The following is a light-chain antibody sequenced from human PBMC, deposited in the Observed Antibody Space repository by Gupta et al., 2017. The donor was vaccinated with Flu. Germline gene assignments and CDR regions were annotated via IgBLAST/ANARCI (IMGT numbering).Light chain of an antibody. CDR3: QQYDNVPIT. V-gene: IGKV1-33*01. CDR2: DSS. J-gene: IGKJ5*01. CDR1: QDVTIY. Sequence: TPSPSSLSASVGDRVTITCQASQDVTIYLNWYQQKPGKAPKLLIYDSSNLETGVPSRFRGSGSGTDFTFTISSLQAEDMATYYCQQYDNVPITFGQGTRLEIK.